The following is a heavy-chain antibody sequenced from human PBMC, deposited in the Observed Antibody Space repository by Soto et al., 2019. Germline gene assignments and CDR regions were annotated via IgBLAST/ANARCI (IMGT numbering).Heavy chain of an antibody. Sequence: PSETLSLTCTVSGGSISSSSYYWGWIRQPPGKGLEYIGYIYYRGSTYYNPSLKSRVAMSVDTSKNQFSLNLNSVTAADTAVYYCARETSGGNWFDPWGQGTLVTVSS. D-gene: IGHD1-26*01. J-gene: IGHJ5*02. CDR3: ARETSGGNWFDP. CDR2: IYYRGST. V-gene: IGHV4-39*02. CDR1: GGSISSSSYY.